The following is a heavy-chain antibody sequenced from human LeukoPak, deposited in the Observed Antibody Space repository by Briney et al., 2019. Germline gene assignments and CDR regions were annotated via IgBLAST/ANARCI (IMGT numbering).Heavy chain of an antibody. D-gene: IGHD3-3*01. V-gene: IGHV3-7*01. J-gene: IGHJ4*02. CDR2: IKHDGSEK. CDR1: GFIFTNYF. CDR3: ATDRGWRTSGYYLYYFEY. Sequence: GGSLRLSCAASGFIFTNYFMSWVRQAPGKGLEWVASIKHDGSEKYYVDSVRGRFTISRDNAMNSLYLQMSSLRAEDTAVYYCATDRGWRTSGYYLYYFEYWGQGTLVTYSP.